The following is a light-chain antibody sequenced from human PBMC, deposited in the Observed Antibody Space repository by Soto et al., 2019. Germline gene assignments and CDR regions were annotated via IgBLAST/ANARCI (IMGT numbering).Light chain of an antibody. CDR3: QQYTSWTPLT. CDR1: QIVSTN. CDR2: GAS. Sequence: EIVMTQSPATLSVSPGERATLSCRASQIVSTNLAWYQQKPGQAPRLLIYGASTRATCIPARFSGSGSGTEFTLTINSLQFEGFAIYYWQQYTSWTPLTFGGGTKVEIK. V-gene: IGKV3-15*01. J-gene: IGKJ4*01.